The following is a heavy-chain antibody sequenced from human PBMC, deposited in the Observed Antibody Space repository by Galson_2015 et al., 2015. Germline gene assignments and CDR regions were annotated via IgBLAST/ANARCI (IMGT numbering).Heavy chain of an antibody. J-gene: IGHJ4*02. CDR2: INRDGSST. D-gene: IGHD5-24*01. Sequence: SLRLSCAASGFTFSSYWMHWVRQVPGKGLMWVSRINRDGSSTSYADSVKGRFTISRDDAKNMLYLQMNSLRAEDTAVYYCARDPERGDGYVLDYWGQGTLVTVSS. CDR1: GFTFSSYW. V-gene: IGHV3-74*01. CDR3: ARDPERGDGYVLDY.